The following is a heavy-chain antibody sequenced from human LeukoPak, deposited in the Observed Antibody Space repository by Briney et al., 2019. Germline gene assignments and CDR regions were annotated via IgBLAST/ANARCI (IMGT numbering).Heavy chain of an antibody. J-gene: IGHJ3*02. CDR2: ISAYSGNT. Sequence: GASVKVSCKASGYRFTSHGINWVRRAPGQGLEWMGWISAYSGNTNYAQNLQGRVTMTTDTSTSTAYMELRSLRSDETAVYYCARGATYSSDAFDIWGQGTMVTVSS. CDR1: GYRFTSHG. D-gene: IGHD1-26*01. V-gene: IGHV1-18*01. CDR3: ARGATYSSDAFDI.